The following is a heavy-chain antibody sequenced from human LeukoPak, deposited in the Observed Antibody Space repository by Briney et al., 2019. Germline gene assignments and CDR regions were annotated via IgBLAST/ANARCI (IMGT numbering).Heavy chain of an antibody. CDR2: ILYSGRT. CDR1: GGSINRHY. Sequence: SETLSLTCAVSGGSINRHYWSWLRQPPGKGLEWVGYILYSGRTNYNPTLKSRLTMSVDTSKNQFSLNLRSATAADTAVYYCARGALASEATFDIWGQGTFVTVSS. CDR3: ARGALASEATFDI. J-gene: IGHJ3*02. D-gene: IGHD6-6*01. V-gene: IGHV4-59*11.